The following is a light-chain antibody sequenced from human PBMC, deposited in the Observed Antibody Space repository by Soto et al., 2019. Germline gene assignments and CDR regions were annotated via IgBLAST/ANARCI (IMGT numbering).Light chain of an antibody. CDR3: VAWDGTLSAWV. Sequence: QSAVTQPPSASGTPGQRVTISCSGSTSNIGSKFVYWYQQNPGTAPKLLIYANDQRPSGVPDRFSGSKSGTSASLAISGLRSEDEADYYCVAWDGTLSAWVFGGGTKVTVL. V-gene: IGLV1-47*01. CDR1: TSNIGSKF. J-gene: IGLJ3*02. CDR2: AND.